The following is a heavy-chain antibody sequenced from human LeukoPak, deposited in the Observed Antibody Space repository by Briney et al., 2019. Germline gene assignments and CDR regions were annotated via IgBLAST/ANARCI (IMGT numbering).Heavy chain of an antibody. CDR3: ASGNRRTWADGTIDY. CDR1: GGSFSGYY. CDR2: INHSGST. D-gene: IGHD6-13*01. J-gene: IGHJ4*02. V-gene: IGHV4-34*01. Sequence: SETLSLTCAVYGGSFSGYYWSWIRQPPGKGLEWIGEINHSGSTNYNPSLKSRVTISVDTSKNQFSLKLSSVTAADTAVYYCASGNRRTWADGTIDYWGQGTLVTVSS.